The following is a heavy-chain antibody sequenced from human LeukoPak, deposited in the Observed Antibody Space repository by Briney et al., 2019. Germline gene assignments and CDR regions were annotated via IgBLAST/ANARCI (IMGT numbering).Heavy chain of an antibody. CDR3: ARGGRIAPRNWFDP. Sequence: SETLSLTCTVSGGSISSSSYYWGWIRQPPGKGLEWIGSIYYSGNTGYNPSLKSRLTISVDTSENQLSLKLASVTAADTAVYYCARGGRIAPRNWFDPWGLGTLVTVSS. J-gene: IGHJ5*02. CDR2: IYYSGNT. V-gene: IGHV4-39*07. D-gene: IGHD6-6*01. CDR1: GGSISSSSYY.